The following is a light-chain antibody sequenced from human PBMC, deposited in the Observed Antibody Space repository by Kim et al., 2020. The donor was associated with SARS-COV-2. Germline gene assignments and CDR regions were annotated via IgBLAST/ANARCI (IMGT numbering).Light chain of an antibody. Sequence: SYELTQPPSVSVSPGQTASITCSGDKLGDKYACWYQQKPGQSPVLAIYQDNKRPSGIPERFSGSNSGNTATLTISGTQAMDEADYYCQAWDTSTEVFGGG. CDR1: KLGDKY. V-gene: IGLV3-1*01. J-gene: IGLJ2*01. CDR3: QAWDTSTEV. CDR2: QDN.